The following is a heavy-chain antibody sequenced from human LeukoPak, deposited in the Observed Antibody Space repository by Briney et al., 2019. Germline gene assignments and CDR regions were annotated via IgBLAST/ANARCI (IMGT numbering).Heavy chain of an antibody. J-gene: IGHJ4*02. V-gene: IGHV3-7*01. D-gene: IGHD2/OR15-2a*01. CDR3: ARTVHFFNYFDY. CDR1: GLTFRIYW. Sequence: GGSLRLSCEPSGLTFRIYWMSWVRQAPGKGLEWLATINQDGSERYYVDSVKGRFTNSRDNAKSSLFLQMNSLRAEDTAVYYCARTVHFFNYFDYWGQGTLVTVSS. CDR2: INQDGSER.